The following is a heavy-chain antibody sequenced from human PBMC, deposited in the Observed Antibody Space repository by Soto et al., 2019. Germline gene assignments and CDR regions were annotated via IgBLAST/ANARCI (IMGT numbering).Heavy chain of an antibody. CDR1: GGSCSGYD. CDR3: ARVQWFGDWFYYYYMDV. Sequence: PSETLSLTCAVYGGSCSGYDWRWIRQPPGKGLEWIGEINHSGSTNYNPSLKSRVTISVDTSKNQFSLKLSSVTAADTAVYYCARVQWFGDWFYYYYMDVWGKGTTVTVSS. D-gene: IGHD3-10*01. V-gene: IGHV4-34*01. CDR2: INHSGST. J-gene: IGHJ6*03.